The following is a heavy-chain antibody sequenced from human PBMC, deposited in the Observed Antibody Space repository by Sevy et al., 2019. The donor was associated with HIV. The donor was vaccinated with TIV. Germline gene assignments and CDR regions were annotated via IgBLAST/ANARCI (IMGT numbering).Heavy chain of an antibody. D-gene: IGHD2-8*02. CDR3: ARSQLLSGDGMDV. CDR2: IYLGDSDS. J-gene: IGHJ6*02. CDR1: GYSFTSYW. V-gene: IGHV5-51*01. Sequence: GESLKISCKGSGYSFTSYWIGWFRQMPGKGLEWRGIIYLGDSDSGYSRSFQAQVTIPADKSSGTAYLQWSSLKASDTAMYYCARSQLLSGDGMDVWGQGTTVTVSS.